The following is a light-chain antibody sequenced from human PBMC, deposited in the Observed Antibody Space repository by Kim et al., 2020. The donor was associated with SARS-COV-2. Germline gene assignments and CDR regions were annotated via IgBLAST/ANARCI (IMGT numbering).Light chain of an antibody. CDR2: YAS. CDR3: QQYKYWPPIT. J-gene: IGKJ4*01. V-gene: IGKV3-15*01. Sequence: ALGERASLAGRASHDVGTDLAWYQQRPGQGPRLLIYYASTRATDIPARFSGSGSGTDFTLTISSLQSEDFAVYYCQQYKYWPPITFGGGTKVDIK. CDR1: HDVGTD.